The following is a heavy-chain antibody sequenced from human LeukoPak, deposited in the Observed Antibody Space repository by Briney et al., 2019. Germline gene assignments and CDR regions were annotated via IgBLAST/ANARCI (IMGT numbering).Heavy chain of an antibody. J-gene: IGHJ4*02. CDR3: ARCESTSPDYFDY. D-gene: IGHD2-2*01. CDR1: GFTFSDYY. V-gene: IGHV3-11*04. CDR2: ISSSDSTI. Sequence: GGSLRLSCAASGFTFSDYYMSWIRQAPGKGLEWVSYISSSDSTIYYTDSVKGRFTISRDNGKNSPYLQMNSLRGEDTAVYYCARCESTSPDYFDYWGQGNLVTVSS.